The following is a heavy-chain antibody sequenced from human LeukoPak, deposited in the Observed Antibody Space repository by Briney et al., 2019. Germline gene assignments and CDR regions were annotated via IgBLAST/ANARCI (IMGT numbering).Heavy chain of an antibody. CDR2: ITSHGSTT. V-gene: IGHV3-74*01. J-gene: IGHJ3*02. CDR1: GFTFSSYW. Sequence: GGSLRLSCAASGFTFSSYWMHSVRQAPGKGLVWVSRITSHGSTTSYADSVKGRFTISRDNAKSTLYLQMNSLRVEDTAVYYCARGNSHAFDIWGQGTMVTVSS. D-gene: IGHD3-10*01. CDR3: ARGNSHAFDI.